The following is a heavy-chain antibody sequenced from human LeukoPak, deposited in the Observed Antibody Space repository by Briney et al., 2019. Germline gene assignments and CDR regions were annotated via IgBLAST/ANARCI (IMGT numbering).Heavy chain of an antibody. V-gene: IGHV3-74*01. CDR2: ISPTGSTT. D-gene: IGHD6-6*01. CDR3: ARGPNSNWSGLDF. Sequence: GGSLRLSCTASGFSFSRHWMHWARQLPGKGLVWVSRISPTGSTTSYADSVEGRFTVSRDNAKNTLYLQVNNLRAEDTAVYYCARGPNSNWSGLDFWGQGTLLTVSS. J-gene: IGHJ4*02. CDR1: GFSFSRHW.